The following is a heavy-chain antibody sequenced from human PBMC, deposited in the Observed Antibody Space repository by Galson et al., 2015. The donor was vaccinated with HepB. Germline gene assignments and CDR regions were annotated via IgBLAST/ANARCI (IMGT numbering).Heavy chain of an antibody. CDR2: ISSGGGST. CDR1: GFTFSSYA. V-gene: IGHV3-23*01. J-gene: IGHJ4*02. Sequence: SLRLSCAASGFTFSSYAMSWVRQAPGKGLEWVSGISSGGGSTYYADSLEGRFTISRDNSKNTLYLQMNSLRAEDTAIYYCAKGSTVTAFEYWGQGTLVTVSS. D-gene: IGHD4-11*01. CDR3: AKGSTVTAFEY.